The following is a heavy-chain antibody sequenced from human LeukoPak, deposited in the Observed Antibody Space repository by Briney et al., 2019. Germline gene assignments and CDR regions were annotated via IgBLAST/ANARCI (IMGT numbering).Heavy chain of an antibody. CDR2: FYYSGST. V-gene: IGHV4-30-4*01. J-gene: IGHJ4*02. Sequence: SETLSLTCTVSGGSISSGDYYWSWIRQPPGKGLEWMGYFYYSGSTYYNPSLKSRVTISVDTSKNQFSLKLSSVTAADTAVYYCARAPTVTGYFDYWGQGTLVTVSS. CDR1: GGSISSGDYY. CDR3: ARAPTVTGYFDY. D-gene: IGHD4-17*01.